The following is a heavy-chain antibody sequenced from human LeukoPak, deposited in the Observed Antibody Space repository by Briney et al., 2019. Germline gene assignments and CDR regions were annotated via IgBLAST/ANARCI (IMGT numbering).Heavy chain of an antibody. Sequence: ASVKVSCKASGYTFTSYGISWVRQAPGQGLEWMGWISAYNGNTNYAQKLQGRVTMTTDTSTSTAYMELRSLRSDDTAVYYCARTYDSSVHDAFDIWGQGTMVTVSS. CDR2: ISAYNGNT. J-gene: IGHJ3*02. CDR3: ARTYDSSVHDAFDI. CDR1: GYTFTSYG. D-gene: IGHD3-22*01. V-gene: IGHV1-18*01.